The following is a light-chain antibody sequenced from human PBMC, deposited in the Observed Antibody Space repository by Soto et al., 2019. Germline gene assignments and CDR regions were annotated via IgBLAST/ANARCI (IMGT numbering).Light chain of an antibody. CDR1: SGDVGNYDL. Sequence: QSALTQPASVSGSPGQSITISCSGTSGDVGNYDLVSWYQQHPGKAPKVIIYEDTKRPSGVSYRFSGSKSGNTASLTISGLQAEDEADYYCCSYAGTNTHYVFGAGTKVPVL. CDR3: CSYAGTNTHYV. V-gene: IGLV2-23*01. J-gene: IGLJ1*01. CDR2: EDT.